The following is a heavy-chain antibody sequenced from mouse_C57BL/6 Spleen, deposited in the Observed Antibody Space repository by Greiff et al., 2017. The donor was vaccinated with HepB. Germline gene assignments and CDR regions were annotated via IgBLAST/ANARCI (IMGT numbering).Heavy chain of an antibody. V-gene: IGHV5-6*01. J-gene: IGHJ1*03. CDR1: GFTFSSYG. Sequence: EVQGVESGGDLVKPGGSLKLSCAASGFTFSSYGMSWVRQTPDKRLEWVATISSGGSYTYYPDSVKGRFTITRDNAKNTLDLQISSLKSEDTAMYYCARQIPTMITKGYFDVWGTGTTVTVSS. D-gene: IGHD2-4*01. CDR3: ARQIPTMITKGYFDV. CDR2: ISSGGSYT.